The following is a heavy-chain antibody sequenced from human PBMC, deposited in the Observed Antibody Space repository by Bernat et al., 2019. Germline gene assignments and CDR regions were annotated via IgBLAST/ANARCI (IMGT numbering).Heavy chain of an antibody. CDR1: GFSLSTSGVG. Sequence: QITLKESGPTLVKPTQTLTLTCTFSGFSLSTSGVGVGWIRQPPGKAPEWLALIYWDDDKRYSPSLKSRLTITKDTSKNQVVLTMTNMDPVDTATYYCAHSLSAGYCSGGSCPHYFDYWGQGTLVTVSS. V-gene: IGHV2-5*02. CDR3: AHSLSAGYCSGGSCPHYFDY. CDR2: IYWDDDK. D-gene: IGHD2-15*01. J-gene: IGHJ4*02.